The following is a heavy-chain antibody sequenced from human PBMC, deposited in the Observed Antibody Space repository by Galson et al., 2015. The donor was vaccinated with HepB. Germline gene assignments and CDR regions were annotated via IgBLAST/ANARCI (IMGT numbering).Heavy chain of an antibody. V-gene: IGHV3-15*01. Sequence: SLRLSCAASGFTFSNSWMSWVRQAPGKGLEWVGRIKSKTDGGTTDYAAPVKGRFTIPRDDSKNTLYLQMNSLKTEDTAVYYCTGGYCTNSVCFYYYYYGMDVWGQGTTVTVSS. CDR3: TGGYCTNSVCFYYYYYGMDV. CDR1: GFTFSNSW. D-gene: IGHD2-8*01. CDR2: IKSKTDGGTT. J-gene: IGHJ6*02.